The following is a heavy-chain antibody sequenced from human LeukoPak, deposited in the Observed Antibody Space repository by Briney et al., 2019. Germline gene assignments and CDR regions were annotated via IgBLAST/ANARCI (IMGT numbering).Heavy chain of an antibody. J-gene: IGHJ4*02. CDR3: ARGLHKYYFDY. CDR1: GYTFTSFY. CDR2: TNPNDGTT. V-gene: IGHV1-46*01. Sequence: ASVKVSCKASGYTFTSFYMHLVRQAPGQGLEWMGITNPNDGTTSYAQKFQGRVTLTRDTSTSTVYMELSSLRSEDTAVYYCARGLHKYYFDYWGQGTLVTVSS.